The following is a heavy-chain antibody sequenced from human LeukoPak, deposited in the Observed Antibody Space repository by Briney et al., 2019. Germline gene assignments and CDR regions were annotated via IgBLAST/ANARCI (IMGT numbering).Heavy chain of an antibody. J-gene: IGHJ4*02. CDR3: ARGGAVAGTDY. CDR1: GGSISSYY. D-gene: IGHD6-19*01. CDR2: IYYSGST. Sequence: PETLSLTCTVSGGSISSYYWSWIRQPPGKGLEWIGYIYYSGSTNYNPSLKSRVTISVDTSKNQFSLKLSSVTAADTAVYYCARGGAVAGTDYWGQGTLVTVSS. V-gene: IGHV4-59*01.